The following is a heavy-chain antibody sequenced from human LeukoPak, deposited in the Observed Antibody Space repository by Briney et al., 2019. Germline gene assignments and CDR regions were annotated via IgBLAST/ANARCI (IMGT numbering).Heavy chain of an antibody. CDR1: GFTFSDDG. CDR2: VSYDGTNE. CDR3: AKDWANGDYIDH. D-gene: IGHD2-8*01. Sequence: GRSLRLSCAASGFTFSDDGMHWVRQAPGKGLEWVAVVSYDGTNEKYADPVKGRFTISRDNSKNTLSLQMNSLRADDTAVYYCAKDWANGDYIDHWGQGTLVTVFS. V-gene: IGHV3-30*18. J-gene: IGHJ4*02.